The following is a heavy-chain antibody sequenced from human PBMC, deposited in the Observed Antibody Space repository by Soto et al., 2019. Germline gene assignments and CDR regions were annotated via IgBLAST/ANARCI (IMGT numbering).Heavy chain of an antibody. CDR1: GYTLTELS. D-gene: IGHD1-26*01. Sequence: QVQLVQSGAEVKKPGASVKVACKVSGYTLTELSMHWVRQAPGKGLEWMGGFDPEDGETIYAQKFQGRVTMTEDTXTXXAYMELSSLRSEDTAVYYCATDLSGGSSRTTAFAYWGQGTLVTVSS. CDR3: ATDLSGGSSRTTAFAY. J-gene: IGHJ4*02. CDR2: FDPEDGET. V-gene: IGHV1-24*01.